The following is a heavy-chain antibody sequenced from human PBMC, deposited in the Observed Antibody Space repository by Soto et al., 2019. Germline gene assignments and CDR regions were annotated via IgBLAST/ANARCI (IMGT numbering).Heavy chain of an antibody. D-gene: IGHD6-13*01. J-gene: IGHJ4*02. V-gene: IGHV3-23*01. Sequence: GGSLRLSCAASGFTFTSYAMSWVRQAPGKGLEWVSAISGSGGSTYYTDSVKGRFTISRDNSKNTLYLQMNSLRAEDTAVYYCAKGSGWYRIDYWGQGTLVTVSS. CDR3: AKGSGWYRIDY. CDR1: GFTFTSYA. CDR2: ISGSGGST.